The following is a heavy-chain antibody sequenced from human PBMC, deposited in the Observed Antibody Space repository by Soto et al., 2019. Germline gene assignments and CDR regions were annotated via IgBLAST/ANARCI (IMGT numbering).Heavy chain of an antibody. V-gene: IGHV4-4*02. CDR1: GFSIAHGQW. CDR3: ATDLVGVGYCLYP. D-gene: IGHD2-15*01. J-gene: IGHJ5*02. CDR2: VLRSGDT. Sequence: SETLSLTCTVSGFSIAHGQWLSWVRQSPGKGLEWIGEVLRSGDTNYNPSLKSRVTISMDTSNNQFSLKLASVTAADTAVYYCATDLVGVGYCLYPWVQGTLVTVSS.